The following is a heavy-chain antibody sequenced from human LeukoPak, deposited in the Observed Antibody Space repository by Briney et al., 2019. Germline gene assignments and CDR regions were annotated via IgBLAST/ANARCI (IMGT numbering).Heavy chain of an antibody. CDR3: ARDDMAKYGMDV. CDR1: GGSFSGYY. J-gene: IGHJ6*02. CDR2: IYYSGST. D-gene: IGHD3-9*01. Sequence: TSETLSLTCAVYGGSFSGYYWSWIRQPPGKGLEWIGYIYYSGSTNYNPSLKSRVTISVDTSKNQFSLKLSSVTAADTAVYYCARDDMAKYGMDVWGQGTTVTVSS. V-gene: IGHV4-59*01.